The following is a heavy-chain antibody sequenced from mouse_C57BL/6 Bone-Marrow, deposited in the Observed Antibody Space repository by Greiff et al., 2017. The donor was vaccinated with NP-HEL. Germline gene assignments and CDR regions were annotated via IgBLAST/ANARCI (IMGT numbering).Heavy chain of an antibody. V-gene: IGHV1-62-2*01. CDR2: FYPGSGSI. Sequence: QVHVKQSGAELVKPGASVKLSCKASGYTFTEYTIHWVKQRSGQGLEWIGWFYPGSGSIKYNEKFKDKATLTADKSSSTVYMELSRLTSEDSAVYFCARHEGAYYSKRGSFDYWGQGTTLTVSS. J-gene: IGHJ2*01. CDR1: GYTFTEYT. CDR3: ARHEGAYYSKRGSFDY. D-gene: IGHD2-5*01.